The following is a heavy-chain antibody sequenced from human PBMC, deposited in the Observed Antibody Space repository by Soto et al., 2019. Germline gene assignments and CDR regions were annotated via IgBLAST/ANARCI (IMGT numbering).Heavy chain of an antibody. D-gene: IGHD6-13*01. Sequence: SETLSLTCTVSGGSISSSSYYWGWIRQPPGKGLEWIGSIYYSGSTYYNPSLKSRVTISVDTSKNQFSLKLSSVTAADTAVYYCASWIYSSRRFDPWGQGTLVTVSS. J-gene: IGHJ5*02. CDR2: IYYSGST. V-gene: IGHV4-39*01. CDR1: GGSISSSSYY. CDR3: ASWIYSSRRFDP.